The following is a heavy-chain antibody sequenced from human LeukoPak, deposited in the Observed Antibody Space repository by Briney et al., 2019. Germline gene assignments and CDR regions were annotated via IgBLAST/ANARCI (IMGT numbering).Heavy chain of an antibody. J-gene: IGHJ4*02. CDR3: ARGAVKWNYLDY. Sequence: GGSLRLSCAASGFTFNTYAMHWVRQAPGEGLEWLTFIRYDRKMDYADSVKGRFTISRDNTQDTLYLQMFSLKVEDTAVYYCARGAVKWNYLDYWGQGSLVTVSS. D-gene: IGHD1-26*01. V-gene: IGHV3-30*02. CDR1: GFTFNTYA. CDR2: IRYDRKM.